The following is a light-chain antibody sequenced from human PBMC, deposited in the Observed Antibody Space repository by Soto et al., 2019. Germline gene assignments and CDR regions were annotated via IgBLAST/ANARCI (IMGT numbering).Light chain of an antibody. V-gene: IGLV1-40*01. CDR1: SSNIGAGHD. CDR3: QSYDSSLSSVV. J-gene: IGLJ2*01. CDR2: ANT. Sequence: QSVLTQPPSVSGAPGQRVTISCTGSSSNIGAGHDVHWYHQLPGTAPKLLIYANTIRPSGVPDRFSGSKSGTSVSLAITGLQAEDEADYYCQSYDSSLSSVVFGGGTQLTVL.